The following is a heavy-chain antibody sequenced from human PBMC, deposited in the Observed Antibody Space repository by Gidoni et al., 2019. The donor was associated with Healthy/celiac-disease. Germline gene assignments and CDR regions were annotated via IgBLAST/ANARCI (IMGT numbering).Heavy chain of an antibody. V-gene: IGHV4-61*02. CDR1: GGSISSGSYY. CDR3: ARGPSIAARSSGLDV. CDR2: IYPSGST. J-gene: IGHJ6*02. Sequence: QVQLQESGPGLVKPSQTLSLTCTVPGGSISSGSYYWRWIRQPAGKGLEWIGRIYPSGSTNYNPSLKSRVTISVDTSKNQFSLKLSSVTAADTAVYYCARGPSIAARSSGLDVWGQGTTVTVSS. D-gene: IGHD6-6*01.